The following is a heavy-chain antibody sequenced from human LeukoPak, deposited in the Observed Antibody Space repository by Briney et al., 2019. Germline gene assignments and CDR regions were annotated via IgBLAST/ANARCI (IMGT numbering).Heavy chain of an antibody. CDR3: ARDTLTRYNSGYQY. J-gene: IGHJ4*02. CDR1: GFSFSSYS. Sequence: GGSLRLSCAASGFSFSSYSITWVRQAPGKGLEWVSIISSYSTYTYYADSVKGRFTVSRDNAKNSLYLQMNSLRVEDTAVYYCARDTLTRYNSGYQYWGQGTLVTVSS. D-gene: IGHD3-22*01. V-gene: IGHV3-21*01. CDR2: ISSYSTYT.